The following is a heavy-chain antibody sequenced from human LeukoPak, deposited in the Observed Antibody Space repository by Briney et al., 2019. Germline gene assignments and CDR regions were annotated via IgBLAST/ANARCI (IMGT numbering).Heavy chain of an antibody. V-gene: IGHV3-9*01. CDR1: GFTFDDYG. J-gene: IGHJ4*02. CDR2: ISWNSASV. CDR3: AKDYGYSSSWYDY. D-gene: IGHD6-13*01. Sequence: GGSLRLSCEASGFTFDDYGMHWVRQAPGKGLEWVSTISWNSASVGYVDSVKGRFTISRDNAEKTLYLQMNSLRPGDTALYYCAKDYGYSSSWYDYWGQGTLVTVSS.